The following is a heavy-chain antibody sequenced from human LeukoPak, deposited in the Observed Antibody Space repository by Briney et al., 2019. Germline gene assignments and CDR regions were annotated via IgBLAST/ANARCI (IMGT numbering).Heavy chain of an antibody. D-gene: IGHD2-2*01. CDR1: GYSINSGYY. J-gene: IGHJ4*02. CDR2: IYHSGST. CDR3: AREAYCSSTSCSRAYFDY. V-gene: IGHV4-38-2*02. Sequence: SETLSLTCAVSGYSINSGYYWGWIRQPPGKGLEWIGSIYHSGSTYYNPSLKSRVTISVDTSKNQFSLKLSSVTAADTAVYYCAREAYCSSTSCSRAYFDYWGQETLVTVSS.